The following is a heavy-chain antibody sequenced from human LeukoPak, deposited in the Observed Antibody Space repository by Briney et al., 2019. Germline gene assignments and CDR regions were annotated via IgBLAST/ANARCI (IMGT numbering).Heavy chain of an antibody. CDR2: ISASGHYI. CDR1: GFPFRSFA. CDR3: ARDGSWGDYQFYFYMDV. D-gene: IGHD2-2*01. Sequence: GGSLRLSCEASGFPFRSFAMSWVRQAPGKGVEWLSGISASGHYIYQADSVKGRFTISRDNSKNTLYIEINSLRVEDTAVYYCARDGSWGDYQFYFYMDVWGKGTTVTVSS. V-gene: IGHV3-23*01. J-gene: IGHJ6*03.